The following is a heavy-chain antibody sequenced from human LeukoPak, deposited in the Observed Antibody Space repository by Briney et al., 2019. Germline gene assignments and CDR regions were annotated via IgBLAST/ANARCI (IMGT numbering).Heavy chain of an antibody. CDR2: ISWNSDNM. CDR3: AKGLSSGYSTLGY. CDR1: GFTFDDYA. J-gene: IGHJ4*02. V-gene: IGHV3-9*01. D-gene: IGHD3-22*01. Sequence: GGSLRLSCAASGFTFDDYAMHWVRQAPGKGLEWVSGISWNSDNMGYADSVKGRFTISRDNTQNSLYLQMNSLRAEDTAFYYCAKGLSSGYSTLGYWGQGTLVTVSS.